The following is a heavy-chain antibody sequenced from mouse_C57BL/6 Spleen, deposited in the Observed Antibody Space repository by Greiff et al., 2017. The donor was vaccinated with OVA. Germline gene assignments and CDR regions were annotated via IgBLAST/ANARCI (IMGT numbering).Heavy chain of an antibody. D-gene: IGHD6-1*01. CDR3: ARRAAQGLYYFDY. J-gene: IGHJ2*01. Sequence: VQLQQSGPVLVKPGASVKMSCKASGYTFTDYYMNWVKQSHGKSLEWIGVINPYNGGTSYNQKFKGKATLTVDKSSSTAYMELNSLTSEDSAVYYCARRAAQGLYYFDYWGQGTTLTVSS. V-gene: IGHV1-19*01. CDR1: GYTFTDYY. CDR2: INPYNGGT.